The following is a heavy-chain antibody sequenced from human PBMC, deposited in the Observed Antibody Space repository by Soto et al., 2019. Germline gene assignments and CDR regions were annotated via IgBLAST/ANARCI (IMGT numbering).Heavy chain of an antibody. CDR3: AKPMTTVTTTPLDV. CDR1: GFTFSSYG. D-gene: IGHD4-4*01. V-gene: IGHV3-30*18. CDR2: ISYDGSNK. Sequence: GGSLRLSCAASGFTFSSYGMHWVRQAPGKGLEWVAVISYDGSNKYYADSVKGRFTISRDNSKNTLYLQMNSLRAEDTAVYYCAKPMTTVTTTPLDVWGQGTTVTVSS. J-gene: IGHJ6*02.